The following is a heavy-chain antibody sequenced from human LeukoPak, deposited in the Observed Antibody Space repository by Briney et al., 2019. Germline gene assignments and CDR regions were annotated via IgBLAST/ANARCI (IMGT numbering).Heavy chain of an antibody. J-gene: IGHJ4*02. CDR3: ARGGSPSY. CDR1: GGSISSYY. V-gene: IGHV4-59*01. CDR2: IYYSGST. D-gene: IGHD6-13*01. Sequence: SETLSLTCTVSGGSISSYYWSWIRQPPGKGLEWIGYIYYSGSTYYNPSLKSRVTISVDTSKNQFSLKLSSVTAADTAVYYCARGGSPSYWGQGTLVTVSS.